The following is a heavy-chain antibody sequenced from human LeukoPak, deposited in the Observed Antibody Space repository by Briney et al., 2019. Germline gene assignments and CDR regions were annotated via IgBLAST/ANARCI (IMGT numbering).Heavy chain of an antibody. V-gene: IGHV1-2*02. CDR1: GYTFTSYY. J-gene: IGHJ6*03. CDR3: ARVQVSKLYYYYYMDV. Sequence: GASVKVSCKASGYTFTSYYMHWVRQAPGQGLEWMGWINPNSGGTNYAQKFQGRVTMTRDTSISTAYMELSRLRSDDTAVYYCARVQVSKLYYYYYMDVWGKGTTVTVSS. CDR2: INPNSGGT.